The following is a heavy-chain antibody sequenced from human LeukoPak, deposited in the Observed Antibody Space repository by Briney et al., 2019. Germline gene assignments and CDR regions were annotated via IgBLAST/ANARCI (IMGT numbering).Heavy chain of an antibody. D-gene: IGHD6-19*01. J-gene: IGHJ3*02. CDR2: INQDGSET. V-gene: IGHV3-7*01. CDR1: GFTFSRYW. CDR3: ASDSSGWADAFDI. Sequence: GGSLRLSCAASGFTFSRYWMSWVRQAPGKGLEWVANINQDGSETYYVDSVEGRFTISRDNAKNSLFLQMSSLRAEDTAVYYCASDSSGWADAFDIWGQGTMVTVSS.